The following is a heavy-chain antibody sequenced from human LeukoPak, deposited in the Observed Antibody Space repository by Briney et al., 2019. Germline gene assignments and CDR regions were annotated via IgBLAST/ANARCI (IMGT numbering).Heavy chain of an antibody. CDR3: ARVGGIQLWSYNWFDP. V-gene: IGHV1-8*01. CDR2: MNPNSGNT. Sequence: ASVKVSCKASGYTFTSYDINWVRQATGQGLEWMGWMNPNSGNTGYAQKFQGRVTMTRNTSISTAYMELSSLRSEDTAVYYCARVGGIQLWSYNWFDPWGQGTLVTVSS. D-gene: IGHD5-18*01. CDR1: GYTFTSYD. J-gene: IGHJ5*02.